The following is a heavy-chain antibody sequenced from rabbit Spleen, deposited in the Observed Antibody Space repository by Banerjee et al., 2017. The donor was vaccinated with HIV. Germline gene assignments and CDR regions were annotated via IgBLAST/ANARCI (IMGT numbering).Heavy chain of an antibody. D-gene: IGHD1-1*01. CDR3: ARNYVNAFDP. CDR2: IYAGSGGTT. J-gene: IGHJ2*01. V-gene: IGHV1S45*01. Sequence: QEQLVESGGDLVKPERSLTLTCTASGFSFSSGSWISWVRQAPGKGLEWIACIYAGSGGTTYYATWPKGRFTISKTSSTTVTLQMTSLTAADTATYFCARNYVNAFDPWGPGTLVTVS. CDR1: GFSFSSGSW.